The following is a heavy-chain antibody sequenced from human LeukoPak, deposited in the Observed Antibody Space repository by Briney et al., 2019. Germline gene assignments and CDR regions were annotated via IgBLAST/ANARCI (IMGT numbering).Heavy chain of an antibody. CDR3: ARDHLVLLWFGELAPYNWFDP. CDR2: ISSSSSYI. CDR1: GFTFSNYA. J-gene: IGHJ5*02. D-gene: IGHD3-10*01. Sequence: GGSLRLSCAASGFTFSNYAMSWVRQAPGKGLEWVSSISSSSSYIYYADSVKGRFTISRDNAKNSLYLQMNSLRAEDTAVYYCARDHLVLLWFGELAPYNWFDPWGQGTLVTVSS. V-gene: IGHV3-21*01.